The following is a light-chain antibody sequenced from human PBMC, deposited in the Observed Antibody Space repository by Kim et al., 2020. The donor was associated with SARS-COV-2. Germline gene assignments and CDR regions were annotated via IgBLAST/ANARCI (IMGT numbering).Light chain of an antibody. CDR3: QQYRTFST. CDR1: QSLSTW. V-gene: IGKV1-5*03. CDR2: KAS. Sequence: DIQMTQSPSTLSASVGDRVTITCRASQSLSTWLAWYQQKPGKAPKLLIYKASNLDSGVPSRFSGSGSGTEFTLTISSLQPDDFATYYCQQYRTFSTFGQGTKVDIK. J-gene: IGKJ2*01.